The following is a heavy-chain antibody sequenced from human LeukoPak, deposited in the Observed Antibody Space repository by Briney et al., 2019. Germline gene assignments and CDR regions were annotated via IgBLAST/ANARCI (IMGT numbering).Heavy chain of an antibody. CDR2: MNPNSGNT. CDR3: ARVDGYGDYTHFDY. D-gene: IGHD4-17*01. V-gene: IGHV1-8*03. CDR1: GYTFTSYD. J-gene: IGHJ4*02. Sequence: GASVKVSCKASGYTFTSYDINWVRQATGQGLEGMGWMNPNSGNTGYAQKFQGRVTITRNTSISTAYMELSSLRSEDTAVYYCARVDGYGDYTHFDYWGQGTLVTVSS.